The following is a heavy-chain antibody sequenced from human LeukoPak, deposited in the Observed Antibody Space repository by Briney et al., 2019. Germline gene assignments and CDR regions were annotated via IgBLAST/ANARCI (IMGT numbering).Heavy chain of an antibody. Sequence: SETLSLTCTVSGGSISSGGYYWSWIRQPPGKGLEWIGYIYYSGSTNYNPSLKSRVTISVDTSKNQFSLKLSSVTAADTAVYYCARVNTLNQSGGWFDPWGQGTLVTVSS. CDR2: IYYSGST. V-gene: IGHV4-61*08. D-gene: IGHD1-14*01. CDR1: GGSISSGGYY. CDR3: ARVNTLNQSGGWFDP. J-gene: IGHJ5*02.